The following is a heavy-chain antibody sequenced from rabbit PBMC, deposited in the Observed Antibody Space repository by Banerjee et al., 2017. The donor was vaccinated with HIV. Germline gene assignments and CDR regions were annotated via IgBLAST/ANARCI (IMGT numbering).Heavy chain of an antibody. Sequence: QSLEESGGDLVKPGASLTLTCTASGFSFSSYGVSWVRQAPGKGLEWIAYIAAGDSGSTYYASWAKGRFTISKTSSTTVTLQMTSLTAADTATYFCARDAIWWTGGDLWGPGTLVTVS. V-gene: IGHV1S40*01. CDR3: ARDAIWWTGGDL. J-gene: IGHJ4*01. CDR2: IAAGDSGST. D-gene: IGHD5-1*01. CDR1: GFSFSSYG.